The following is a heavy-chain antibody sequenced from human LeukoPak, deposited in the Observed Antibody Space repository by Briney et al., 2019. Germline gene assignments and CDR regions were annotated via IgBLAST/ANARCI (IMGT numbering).Heavy chain of an antibody. CDR2: ICYNGIT. Sequence: PSETLSLTCAVSGASISRSTYCWAWIRQPPGAGLEWIACICYNGITYYNPSLKSRVTVSLDASMNQFSLKLNFVTAADTAVYFCARAEYSSGWSDYWGQGTLVTVSS. D-gene: IGHD6-19*01. J-gene: IGHJ4*02. CDR1: GASISRSTYC. CDR3: ARAEYSSGWSDY. V-gene: IGHV4-39*07.